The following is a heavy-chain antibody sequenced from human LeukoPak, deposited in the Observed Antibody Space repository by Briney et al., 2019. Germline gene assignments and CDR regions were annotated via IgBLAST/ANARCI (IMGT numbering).Heavy chain of an antibody. CDR1: GYTFTGYH. V-gene: IGHV1-2*06. CDR2: INPNSGDT. Sequence: GASVKVSCKAPGYTFTGYHMHWVRQAPGQGLEWMGRINPNSGDTNYAQKFQGRVTMTRDTSISTAYMELSRLRSDDTAVYYCARDYCSSTSCHFDYWGQGTLVTVSS. J-gene: IGHJ4*02. CDR3: ARDYCSSTSCHFDY. D-gene: IGHD2-2*01.